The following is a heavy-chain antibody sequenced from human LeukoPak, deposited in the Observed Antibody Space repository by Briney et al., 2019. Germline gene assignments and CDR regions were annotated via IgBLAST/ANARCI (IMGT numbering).Heavy chain of an antibody. CDR3: TTGSYYDFYGYFQH. Sequence: GGSLRLSCAASGFTFSNAWMSWVRQAPGKGLEWVGRIKSKTDGGTTDYAAPVKGRFTISRDDSKNTLYLQMKSLKTEDTAVYYCTTGSYYDFYGYFQHWGQGTLVTVSS. CDR2: IKSKTDGGTT. J-gene: IGHJ1*01. CDR1: GFTFSNAW. D-gene: IGHD3-3*01. V-gene: IGHV3-15*01.